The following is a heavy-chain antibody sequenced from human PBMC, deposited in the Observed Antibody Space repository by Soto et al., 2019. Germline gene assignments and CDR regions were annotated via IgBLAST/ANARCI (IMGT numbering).Heavy chain of an antibody. D-gene: IGHD2-21*01. J-gene: IGHJ6*02. CDR1: GYSFTSYW. Sequence: GESLKISCKGSGYSFTSYWIGWVRQMPGKGLEWMGIIYPGDSDTRYSPSFQGQVTISADKSISTAYLQWSSLKASDTAMYYCARHRASDWGGSLTYYYYGMDVWGQGTTVTVSS. V-gene: IGHV5-51*01. CDR3: ARHRASDWGGSLTYYYYGMDV. CDR2: IYPGDSDT.